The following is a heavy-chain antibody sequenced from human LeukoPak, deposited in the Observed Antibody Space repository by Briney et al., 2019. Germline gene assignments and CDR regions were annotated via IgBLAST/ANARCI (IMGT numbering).Heavy chain of an antibody. CDR3: ARRPLSGWYGFYFDY. CDR1: GYSFTSYW. J-gene: IGHJ4*02. V-gene: IGHV5-51*01. Sequence: GESLKISCKGSGYSFTSYWIGWVRRMPGKGLEWMGIIYPGDSDTRYSPSFQGQVTISADKSISTAYLQWSSLKASDTAMYYCARRPLSGWYGFYFDYRGQGTLVTVSS. CDR2: IYPGDSDT. D-gene: IGHD6-19*01.